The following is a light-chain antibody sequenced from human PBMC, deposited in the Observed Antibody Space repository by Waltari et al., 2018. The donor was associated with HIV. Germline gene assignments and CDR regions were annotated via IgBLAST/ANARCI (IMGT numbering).Light chain of an antibody. CDR2: DVS. J-gene: IGLJ1*01. CDR3: SSYTSSSTYV. CDR1: PSDAGGYRY. V-gene: IGLV2-14*03. Sequence: QSALTQPASVSGSPGQSITISCPGTPSDAGGYRYVSCYKQHPGKAPKLMIYDVSNRPSGVSNRFSGSKSGNTASLTISGLQAEDEADYYCSSYTSSSTYVFGTGTKVTVL.